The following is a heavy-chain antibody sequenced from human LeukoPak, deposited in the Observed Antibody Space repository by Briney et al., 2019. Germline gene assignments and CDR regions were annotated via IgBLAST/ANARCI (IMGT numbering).Heavy chain of an antibody. D-gene: IGHD2-2*01. CDR2: IYHSGST. J-gene: IGHJ3*02. Sequence: PSQTLSLTCAVSGGSISSGGYSWSWIRQPPGKGLEWIGYIYHSGSTYYTPSIESRVTISVDRSKNQFSLKLSAVTAADTAVYYCARVPQSHRYCSSTSCYGPVLTDAFDIWGQGTMVTVSS. CDR1: GGSISSGGYS. V-gene: IGHV4-30-2*01. CDR3: ARVPQSHRYCSSTSCYGPVLTDAFDI.